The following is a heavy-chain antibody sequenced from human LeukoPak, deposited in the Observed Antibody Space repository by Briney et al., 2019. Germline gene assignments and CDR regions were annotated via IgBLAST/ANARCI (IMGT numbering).Heavy chain of an antibody. CDR1: GFTFSSYW. D-gene: IGHD3-3*01. CDR2: IKQDGSEK. CDR3: ARRAYYDFWSGSGYFDY. J-gene: IGHJ4*02. V-gene: IGHV3-7*01. Sequence: GGSLRLSCAASGFTFSSYWMSWVRQAPGKGLEWVANIKQDGSEKYYVDSVKGRFTISRDNAKNSLYLQMNSLRAEDTAVYYCARRAYYDFWSGSGYFDYWGQGTLVTVSS.